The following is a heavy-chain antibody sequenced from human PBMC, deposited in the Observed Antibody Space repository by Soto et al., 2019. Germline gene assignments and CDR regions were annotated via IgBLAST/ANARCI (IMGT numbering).Heavy chain of an antibody. V-gene: IGHV1-18*01. D-gene: IGHD2-8*01. CDR1: GYTYTSYG. CDR2: VSAYNGDT. Sequence: SVKVSCKASGYTYTSYGISWVRQATGQGFEWMGWVSAYNGDTNYAQNFQGRVTMTTDTSTSTAYMDLRSLRSDDTATYYCARDRGYCANGVCFRYDYWGQGTLVTVSS. CDR3: ARDRGYCANGVCFRYDY. J-gene: IGHJ4*02.